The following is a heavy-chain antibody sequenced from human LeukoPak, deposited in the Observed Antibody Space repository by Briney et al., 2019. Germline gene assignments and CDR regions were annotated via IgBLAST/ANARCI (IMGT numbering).Heavy chain of an antibody. CDR3: ARDPPIERSGWEKVDY. J-gene: IGHJ4*02. D-gene: IGHD6-19*01. Sequence: ASVKVSCKASGYTFTSYGISWVRQAPGQGLEWMGWISAYNGNTNYAQKLQGRVTMTTDTSTSTAYMELRSLRSDDTAVYYCARDPPIERSGWEKVDYWGRGTLVTVSS. V-gene: IGHV1-18*01. CDR1: GYTFTSYG. CDR2: ISAYNGNT.